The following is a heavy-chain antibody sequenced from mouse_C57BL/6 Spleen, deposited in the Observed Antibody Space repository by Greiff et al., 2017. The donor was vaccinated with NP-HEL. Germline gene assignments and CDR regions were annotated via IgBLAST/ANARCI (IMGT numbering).Heavy chain of an antibody. D-gene: IGHD4-1*01. CDR3: ARDWDWYFDV. CDR2: ISSGSSTI. J-gene: IGHJ1*03. V-gene: IGHV5-17*01. Sequence: EVKLVESGGGLVKPGGSLKLSCAASGFTFSDYGMHWVRQAPEKGLEWVAYISSGSSTIYYAETVKGRFTISRDNAKNTLFLQMTSLRSEDTAMYYCARDWDWYFDVWGTGTTVTVSS. CDR1: GFTFSDYG.